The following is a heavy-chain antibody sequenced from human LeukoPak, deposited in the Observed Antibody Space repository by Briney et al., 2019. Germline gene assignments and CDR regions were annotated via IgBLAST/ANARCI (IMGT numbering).Heavy chain of an antibody. Sequence: GGSLRLSRAASGFTFSTYTMNWARHAPGKGPERASHLSSSSSTIYYAHSVKGRFTISRDDAKNSLYLQMNSLRAEDTAVYYCAGGDRIAAAGKGVDYWGQGTLVTVSS. CDR3: AGGDRIAAAGKGVDY. CDR1: GFTFSTYT. J-gene: IGHJ4*02. D-gene: IGHD6-13*01. CDR2: LSSSSSTI. V-gene: IGHV3-48*01.